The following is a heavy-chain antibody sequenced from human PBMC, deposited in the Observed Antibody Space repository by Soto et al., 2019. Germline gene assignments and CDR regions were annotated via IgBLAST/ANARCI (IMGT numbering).Heavy chain of an antibody. CDR2: IDPSDSQT. D-gene: IGHD3-22*01. Sequence: PGESLKISCKGSGYSFAGYWITWVRQKPGKGLEWMGRIDPSDSQTYYSPSFRGHVTISATKSITTVFLQWSSLRASDTAMYYCARQIYDSDTGPNFQYYFDTWGQGTPVTVSS. CDR1: GYSFAGYW. CDR3: ARQIYDSDTGPNFQYYFDT. J-gene: IGHJ4*02. V-gene: IGHV5-10-1*01.